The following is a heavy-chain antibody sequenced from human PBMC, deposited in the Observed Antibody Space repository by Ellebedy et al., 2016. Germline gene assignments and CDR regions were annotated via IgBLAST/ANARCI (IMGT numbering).Heavy chain of an antibody. CDR2: IDYDGSNT. CDR3: STTIVAGTNY. CDR1: GFPFSNYR. Sequence: GGSLRLSXAVSGFPFSNYRMHWVRQTAGKGLEWVSRIDYDGSNTVYSDSVRGRFTVSRDNARNTLYLQMSSLRAEDTAVYYCSTTIVAGTNYWGQGTLVTVSS. D-gene: IGHD6-19*01. J-gene: IGHJ4*02. V-gene: IGHV3-74*01.